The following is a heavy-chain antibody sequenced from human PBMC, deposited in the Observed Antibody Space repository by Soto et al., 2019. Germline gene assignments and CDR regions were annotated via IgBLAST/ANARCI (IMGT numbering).Heavy chain of an antibody. J-gene: IGHJ4*02. D-gene: IGHD3-22*01. V-gene: IGHV3-23*01. CDR3: ASSMIVEYESFDY. Sequence: QPGGSLRLSCAACGFTFSSYAMSWVRQAPGKGLEWVSAISGSGGSTYYADSVKGRFTISRDNSKNTLYLQMNSLRAEDTAVYYCASSMIVEYESFDYWGQGTLVTVSS. CDR1: GFTFSSYA. CDR2: ISGSGGST.